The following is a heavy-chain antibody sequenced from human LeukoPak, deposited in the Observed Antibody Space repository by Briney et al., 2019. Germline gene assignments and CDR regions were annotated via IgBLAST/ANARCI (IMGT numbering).Heavy chain of an antibody. V-gene: IGHV3-30*18. J-gene: IGHJ4*02. CDR3: AKRPSDYGDYVSYFDY. Sequence: GGSLRLSCAASGFSFIRYGMHWVRQAPGKGLEWVGVISDDGRRKDYADSMKGRFTISRDNSKDTLYLQMNSLRAEDTAVYYCAKRPSDYGDYVSYFDYWGQGTLVTVSS. D-gene: IGHD4-17*01. CDR1: GFSFIRYG. CDR2: ISDDGRRK.